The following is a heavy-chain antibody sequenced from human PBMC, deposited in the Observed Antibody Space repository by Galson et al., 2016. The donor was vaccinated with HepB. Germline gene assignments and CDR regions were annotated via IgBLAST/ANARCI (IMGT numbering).Heavy chain of an antibody. CDR2: ISYDGTKK. V-gene: IGHV3-30*18. Sequence: SCKASGYIFTNYGMSWVRQAPGRGLEWVAVISYDGTKKDYADSVKGRFTISRDNSKNTLYLQMNNLRAEETAVYYCAKDILRGSDYSVGWGQGTLVTVSS. D-gene: IGHD4-11*01. CDR3: AKDILRGSDYSVG. CDR1: GYIFTNYG. J-gene: IGHJ4*02.